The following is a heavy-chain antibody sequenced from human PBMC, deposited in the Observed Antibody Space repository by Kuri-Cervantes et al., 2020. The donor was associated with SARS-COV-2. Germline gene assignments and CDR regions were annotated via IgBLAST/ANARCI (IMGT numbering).Heavy chain of an antibody. D-gene: IGHD2-2*01. CDR3: ARGYCSSTSCPPYYYYGMDV. J-gene: IGHJ6*02. CDR2: ISSSSSTI. CDR1: GFTFSSYS. V-gene: IGHV3-48*02. Sequence: GGSLRLSCAASGFTFSSYSMNWVRQAPGKGLEWVSYISSSSSTIYYADCVKGRFTISRDNAKNSLYLQMNSLRDEDTAVYYCARGYCSSTSCPPYYYYGMDVWGQGTTVTVSS.